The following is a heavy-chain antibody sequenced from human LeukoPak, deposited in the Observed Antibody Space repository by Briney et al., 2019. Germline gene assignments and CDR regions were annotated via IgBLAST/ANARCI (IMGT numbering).Heavy chain of an antibody. V-gene: IGHV1-2*02. CDR2: INPNSGGT. Sequence: ASVKVSCKASGYTFTGYYMHWVRQAPGQGLEWMGWINPNSGGTNYAQKFQGRVTMTRDTSISTAYMELSRLRAEDTALYYCAKGGFGVVTVEAFDIWGQGTMVTVSS. CDR3: AKGGFGVVTVEAFDI. CDR1: GYTFTGYY. D-gene: IGHD3-3*01. J-gene: IGHJ3*02.